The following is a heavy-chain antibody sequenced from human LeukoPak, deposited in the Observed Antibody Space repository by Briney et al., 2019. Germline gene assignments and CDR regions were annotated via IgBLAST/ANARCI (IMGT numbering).Heavy chain of an antibody. CDR2: IYPGDSDA. J-gene: IGHJ4*02. CDR1: GYSFTSYW. Sequence: GESLKISCKGSGYSFTSYWIGWVRQMPGKGLEWMGIIYPGDSDARCSPSFQGQVTISADKSISTAYVQWSSLKASDTAMYYCARHAHCSSTSCYNFDYWGQGTLVTVSS. D-gene: IGHD2-2*02. CDR3: ARHAHCSSTSCYNFDY. V-gene: IGHV5-51*01.